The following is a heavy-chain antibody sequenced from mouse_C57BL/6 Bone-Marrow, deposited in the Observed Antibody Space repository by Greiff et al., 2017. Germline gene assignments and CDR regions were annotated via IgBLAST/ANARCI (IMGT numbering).Heavy chain of an antibody. CDR1: GYTFTSYW. CDR2: IYPGSGST. Sequence: QVQLQQPGAELVKPGASVKMSCKASGYTFTSYWITWVKQRPGQGLEWIGDIYPGSGSTNYNEKFKSKATLTVDTSSSTAYMQLSSLTSEDSAVYYCARSPPTGFPTMDYWGQGTSVTVSS. D-gene: IGHD4-1*02. V-gene: IGHV1-55*01. CDR3: ARSPPTGFPTMDY. J-gene: IGHJ4*01.